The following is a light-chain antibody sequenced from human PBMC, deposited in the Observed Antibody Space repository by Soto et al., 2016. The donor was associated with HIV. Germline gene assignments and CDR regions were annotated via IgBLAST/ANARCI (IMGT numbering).Light chain of an antibody. CDR2: ANT. CDR1: NISIKN. Sequence: SYVLTQTPSVSVAPGQTARIPCRGDNISIKNAHWYQQMAGQAPVLVIFANTDRPSGIPERFSGSKSGNTATLTISRVEAGDEADYYCQVWDAAHDLLVVFGGGTKLTVL. J-gene: IGLJ2*01. V-gene: IGLV3-21*02. CDR3: QVWDAAHDLLVV.